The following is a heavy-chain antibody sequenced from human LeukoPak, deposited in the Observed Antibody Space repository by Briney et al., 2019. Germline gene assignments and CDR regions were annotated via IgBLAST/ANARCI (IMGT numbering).Heavy chain of an antibody. J-gene: IGHJ5*02. CDR2: VYKSGGT. Sequence: SETLSLTCTVSGGSISTYSWNWIRQPPGQGLEWIGYVYKSGGTYDNPSLRSRVAISMDTSNSQFSLRLTSVTGADTAVYYCARDAGGTWFDPWGQGILVTVSS. V-gene: IGHV4-59*01. CDR1: GGSISTYS. CDR3: ARDAGGTWFDP.